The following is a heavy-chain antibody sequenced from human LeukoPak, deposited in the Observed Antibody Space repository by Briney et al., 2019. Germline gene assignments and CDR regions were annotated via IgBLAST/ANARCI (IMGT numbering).Heavy chain of an antibody. D-gene: IGHD2-8*02. J-gene: IGHJ4*02. V-gene: IGHV3-30-3*01. CDR2: MSYDGNNI. Sequence: GGSLRLSCAASGFTFITFNIHWVRQAPGKGLEWVAVMSYDGNNIYYADSVKGRFTISRDNSKSTLYLQMNSLRTEDTAVYYCARESLSGALGDYWGQGTLVTASS. CDR3: ARESLSGALGDY. CDR1: GFTFITFN.